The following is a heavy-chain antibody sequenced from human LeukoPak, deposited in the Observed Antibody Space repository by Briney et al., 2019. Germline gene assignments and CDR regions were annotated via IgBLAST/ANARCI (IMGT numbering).Heavy chain of an antibody. CDR2: IVTSYVGT. CDR3: VKGKAAGLLDWFDP. J-gene: IGHJ5*02. Sequence: GGSLRLSCVASGFTFRDYTMAWVRQAPGKGLQWVASIVTSYVGTYYVDSVAGRFVVSRDNSKNILYLQMNRLRVEDTAMYFCVKGKAAGLLDWFDPWGPGTLVTVSS. D-gene: IGHD6-19*01. V-gene: IGHV3-23*05. CDR1: GFTFRDYT.